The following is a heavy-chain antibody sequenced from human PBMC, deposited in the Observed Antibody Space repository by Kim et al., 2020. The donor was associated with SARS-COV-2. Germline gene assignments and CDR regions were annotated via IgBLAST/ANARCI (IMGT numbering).Heavy chain of an antibody. CDR1: GGSISSYY. CDR3: ARGGVRSPYYYYYGMDV. CDR2: IYYSGST. D-gene: IGHD4-17*01. V-gene: IGHV4-59*01. Sequence: SETLSLTCTVSGGSISSYYWSWIRQHPGKGLEWIGYIYYSGSTNYNPSLKSRVTISVDTSKNQFSLKLSSVTAADTAVYYCARGGVRSPYYYYYGMDVWGQGTTVTVSS. J-gene: IGHJ6*02.